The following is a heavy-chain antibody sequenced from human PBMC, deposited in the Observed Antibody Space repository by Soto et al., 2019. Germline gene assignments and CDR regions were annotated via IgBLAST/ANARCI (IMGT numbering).Heavy chain of an antibody. CDR3: AKDDRIVMCMDV. CDR2: ISGSGGST. J-gene: IGHJ6*02. Sequence: EVQLLESGGGLVQPGGSLRLSCAASGFTFSSYAMSWVRHAPGKGLEWVSAISGSGGSTYYADSVKGRFTISRDNSKNTLYLQMNSLRAEDTAVYYCAKDDRIVMCMDVWGQGTTVTVSS. D-gene: IGHD1-26*01. CDR1: GFTFSSYA. V-gene: IGHV3-23*01.